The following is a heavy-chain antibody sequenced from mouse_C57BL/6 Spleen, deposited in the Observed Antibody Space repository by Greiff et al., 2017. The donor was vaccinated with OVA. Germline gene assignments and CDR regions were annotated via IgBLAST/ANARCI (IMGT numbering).Heavy chain of an antibody. CDR2: INPYNGGT. Sequence: EVQLQQSGPVLVKPGASVKMSCKASGYTFTDYYMNWVKQSHGKSLEWIGVINPYNGGTSYNQKFKGKATLTVDKSSSTAYMELNSLTSEDSAVYYCAREDSSGYNYAMDYWGQGTSVTVSS. D-gene: IGHD3-2*02. V-gene: IGHV1-19*01. J-gene: IGHJ4*01. CDR1: GYTFTDYY. CDR3: AREDSSGYNYAMDY.